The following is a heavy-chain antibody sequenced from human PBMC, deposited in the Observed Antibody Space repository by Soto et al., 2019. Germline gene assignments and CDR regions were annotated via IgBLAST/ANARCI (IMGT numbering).Heavy chain of an antibody. CDR2: ISAYNGNT. J-gene: IGHJ4*02. CDR3: ARRSGSYPEYYFDY. V-gene: IGHV1-18*01. D-gene: IGHD1-26*01. CDR1: GYTFTSYC. Sequence: ASVKVSCKASGYTFTSYCISWVRQAPGQGLEWMGWISAYNGNTNYAQKLQGRVTMTTDTSTSTAYMELRSLRSDDTAVYYCARRSGSYPEYYFDYWGQGTLVTVSS.